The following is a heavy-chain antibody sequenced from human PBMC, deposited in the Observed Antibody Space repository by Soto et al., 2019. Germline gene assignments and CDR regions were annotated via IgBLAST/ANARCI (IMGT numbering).Heavy chain of an antibody. V-gene: IGHV3-43D*03. J-gene: IGHJ3*02. CDR2: ISWDGGST. CDR1: GFTFDDYA. Sequence: GGSLRLSCAASGFTFDDYAMHWVRQAPGKGLEWVSLISWDGGSTYYADSVKGRFTISRDNSKNSLYLQMNSLRAEDTALYYCAKGEPLTFDIWGQGTMVTVSS. CDR3: AKGEPLTFDI.